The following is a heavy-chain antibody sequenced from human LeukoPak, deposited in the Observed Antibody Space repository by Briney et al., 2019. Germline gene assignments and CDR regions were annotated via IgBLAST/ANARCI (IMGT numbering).Heavy chain of an antibody. CDR3: ARGLPGVATIPYFDY. CDR2: INHSGST. D-gene: IGHD5-12*01. CDR1: GGSFSGYY. J-gene: IGHJ4*02. V-gene: IGHV4-34*01. Sequence: PSETLSLTCAVYGGSFSGYYWSWIRQPPGKGPEWIGEINHSGSTNYNPSLKSRVTISVDTSKNQFSLKLSSVTAADTAVYYCARGLPGVATIPYFDYWGQGTLVTVSS.